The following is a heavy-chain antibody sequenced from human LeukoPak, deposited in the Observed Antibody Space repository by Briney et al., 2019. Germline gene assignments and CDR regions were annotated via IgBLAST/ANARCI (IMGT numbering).Heavy chain of an antibody. Sequence: ASVKVSCKASGYTFTSYDINWVRQATGQGLEWMGWMSPNSGNTGYAQKFQGRVTMTRNTSISTAYMELSSLRSEDTAVYYCARRPAYYYDSSGYYSGPYYFDYWGQGTLVTVSS. J-gene: IGHJ4*02. CDR1: GYTFTSYD. CDR3: ARRPAYYYDSSGYYSGPYYFDY. V-gene: IGHV1-8*01. CDR2: MSPNSGNT. D-gene: IGHD3-22*01.